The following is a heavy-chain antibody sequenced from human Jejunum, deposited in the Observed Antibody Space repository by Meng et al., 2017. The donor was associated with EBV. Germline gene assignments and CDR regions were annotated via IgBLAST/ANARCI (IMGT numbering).Heavy chain of an antibody. CDR3: TRAGYYRFDY. D-gene: IGHD1-26*01. Sequence: VNLLEPWVGSVEPGGSLSLSCATSGFPLSDHWFHWVRQAPGEGLMWVSRINPDGRTINYGDSVKGRFTISRDNAKNTVYLQMNSLRAEDTAVYYCTRAGYYRFDYWGQGALVTVSS. CDR1: GFPLSDHW. CDR2: INPDGRTI. J-gene: IGHJ4*02. V-gene: IGHV3-74*01.